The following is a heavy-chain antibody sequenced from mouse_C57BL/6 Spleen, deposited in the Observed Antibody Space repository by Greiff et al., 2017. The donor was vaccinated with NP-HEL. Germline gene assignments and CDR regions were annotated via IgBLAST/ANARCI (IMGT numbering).Heavy chain of an antibody. J-gene: IGHJ3*01. D-gene: IGHD1-2*01. CDR2: IWGDGST. CDR3: AKRGTTASSWGFAY. Sequence: QVQLKESGPGLVAPSQSLPITCTVSGFSLTSYGVSWVRQPPGKGLEWLGVIWGDGSTNYHSALISRLSISKDNSKSQVFLKLNRLQTDDTAADFCAKRGTTASSWGFAYWGEGTLVTVSA. V-gene: IGHV2-3*01. CDR1: GFSLTSYG.